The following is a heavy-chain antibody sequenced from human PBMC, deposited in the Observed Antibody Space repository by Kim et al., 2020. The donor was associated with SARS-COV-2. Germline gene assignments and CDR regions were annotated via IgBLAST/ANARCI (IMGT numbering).Heavy chain of an antibody. J-gene: IGHJ3*02. V-gene: IGHV4-61*01. Sequence: SETLSLTCTVSGGSVSSGSYYWSWIRQPPGKGLEWIGYIYYSGSTNYNPSLKSRVTISVDTSKNQFSLKLSSVTAADTAVYYCARDPICPPNAYDSSGYYCLDAFDIWGQGTMVTVSS. CDR1: GGSVSSGSYY. CDR3: ARDPICPPNAYDSSGYYCLDAFDI. CDR2: IYYSGST. D-gene: IGHD3-22*01.